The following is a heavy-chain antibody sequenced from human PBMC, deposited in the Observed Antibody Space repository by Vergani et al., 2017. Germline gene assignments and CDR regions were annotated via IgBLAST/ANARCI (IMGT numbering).Heavy chain of an antibody. J-gene: IGHJ6*03. CDR2: MNPNSGNT. Sequence: QVQLVQSGAEVKKPGASVKVSCKASGYTFTSFDINWVRQATGQGLEWMGWMNPNSGNTGYAQKFQGRVTMTRNTSISAAYMELSSLRSEDAAVYYCARAATGNHYNYYMDGGAKGTTVNVYS. CDR3: ARAATGNHYNYYMDG. D-gene: IGHD4-23*01. CDR1: GYTFTSFD. V-gene: IGHV1-8*01.